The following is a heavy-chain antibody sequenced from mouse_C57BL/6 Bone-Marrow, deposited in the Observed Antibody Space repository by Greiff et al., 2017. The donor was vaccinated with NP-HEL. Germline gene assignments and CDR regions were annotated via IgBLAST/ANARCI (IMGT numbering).Heavy chain of an antibody. CDR3: AKDYCGSLLFDY. D-gene: IGHD1-1*01. CDR2: IDPEDGET. CDR1: GFNIKDYY. Sequence: EVQLQQSGAELVKPGASVKLSCTASGFNIKDYYMHWVKQRTEQGLEWIGRIDPEDGETKYAPKFKGKATITADTSSNTAYLQLRSLTSEDTAVYYCAKDYCGSLLFDYWGQGTTLTVSS. V-gene: IGHV14-2*01. J-gene: IGHJ2*01.